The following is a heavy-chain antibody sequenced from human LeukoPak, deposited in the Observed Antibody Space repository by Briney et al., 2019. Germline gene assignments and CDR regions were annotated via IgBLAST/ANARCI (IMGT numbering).Heavy chain of an antibody. CDR3: ARAAYDSSGYYYSSYYYYYMDV. CDR1: GYTFTSYD. D-gene: IGHD3-22*01. V-gene: IGHV1-8*03. J-gene: IGHJ6*03. Sequence: ASVKVSCKASGYTFTSYDINWVRQATGQGLEWMGWMNPNSGNTGYAQKFQGRVTITRNTSISTAYMELSSLRSEDTAVYYCARAAYDSSGYYYSSYYYYYMDVWGKGTTVTVSS. CDR2: MNPNSGNT.